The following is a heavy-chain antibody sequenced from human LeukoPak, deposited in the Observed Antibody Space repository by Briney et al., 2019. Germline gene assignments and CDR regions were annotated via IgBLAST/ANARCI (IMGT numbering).Heavy chain of an antibody. CDR3: SGARHGNTYFDD. Sequence: GESLKISCTGSGHSFTNYWIGWVRQMPGKALEWMGIIYFGDSTTRYSPSFQGQVTISADKSTATAYLQWSCLKAPDTAVYYCSGARHGNTYFDDWGQGTLVTVSS. CDR2: IYFGDSTT. V-gene: IGHV5-51*01. D-gene: IGHD4-23*01. CDR1: GHSFTNYW. J-gene: IGHJ4*02.